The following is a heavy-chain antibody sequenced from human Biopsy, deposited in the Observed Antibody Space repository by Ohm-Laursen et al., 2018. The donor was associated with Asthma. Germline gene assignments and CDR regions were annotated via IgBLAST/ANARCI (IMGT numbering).Heavy chain of an antibody. CDR1: GTHFGSYN. V-gene: IGHV3-30-3*01. CDR2: VSSDGHDK. J-gene: IGHJ3*01. D-gene: IGHD3-22*01. CDR3: ARQSGQDYDDTSAFDA. Sequence: SSLRLSCSASGTHFGSYNMHWARQAPGKGLEWVAHVSSDGHDKYYEDSVKGRFTISRDNSRNRLYLQINRLTVEDSAVYFRARQSGQDYDDTSAFDAWGQGTKVAVSS.